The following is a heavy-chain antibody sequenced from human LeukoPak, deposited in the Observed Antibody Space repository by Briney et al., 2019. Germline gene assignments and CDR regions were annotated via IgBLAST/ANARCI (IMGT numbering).Heavy chain of an antibody. Sequence: SETLSLTCTVSGGSISSSSYYWGWIRQPPGKGLEWIGSIYYSGSTYYNPSLKSRVTISVDTSKNQFSLKLSSVTAADTAVYYCARQLGDSSSWYGYYMDVWGKGTTVTISS. CDR2: IYYSGST. CDR3: ARQLGDSSSWYGYYMDV. D-gene: IGHD6-13*01. V-gene: IGHV4-39*01. CDR1: GGSISSSSYY. J-gene: IGHJ6*03.